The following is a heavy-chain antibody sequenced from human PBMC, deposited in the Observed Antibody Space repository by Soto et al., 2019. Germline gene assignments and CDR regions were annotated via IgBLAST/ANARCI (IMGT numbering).Heavy chain of an antibody. V-gene: IGHV4-31*03. Sequence: QVQLQESGPGLVKPSRTLSLTCTVSGGSISSGGYYWSWIRQHPGKGLEWIGYIYYSGSTYYNPSLKSRVTISVDTSKNQFSLKLSSVTAADTAVYYCARDTWFYSGYDTLASNWGQGTLVTVSS. J-gene: IGHJ4*02. CDR2: IYYSGST. D-gene: IGHD5-12*01. CDR1: GGSISSGGYY. CDR3: ARDTWFYSGYDTLASN.